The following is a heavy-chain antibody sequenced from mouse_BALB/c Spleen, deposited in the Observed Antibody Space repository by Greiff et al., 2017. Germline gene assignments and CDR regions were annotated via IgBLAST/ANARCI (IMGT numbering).Heavy chain of an antibody. CDR2: INSNGGST. Sequence: EVQGVESGGGLVQPGGSLKLSCAASGFTFSSYGMSWVRQTPDKRLELVATINSNGGSTYYPDSVKGRFTISRDNAKNTLYLQMSSLKSEDTAMYYCARAGSTMITTVDYWGQGTTLTVSS. V-gene: IGHV5-6-3*01. J-gene: IGHJ2*01. CDR1: GFTFSSYG. CDR3: ARAGSTMITTVDY. D-gene: IGHD2-4*01.